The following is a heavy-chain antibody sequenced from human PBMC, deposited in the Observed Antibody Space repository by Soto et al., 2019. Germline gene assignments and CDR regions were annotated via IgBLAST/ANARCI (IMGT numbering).Heavy chain of an antibody. V-gene: IGHV1-8*02. Sequence: ASVKVSCKASGGTFSSYAISWVRQATGQGLECMGWMNPNSGNTGYAQKFQGRVTMTRNTSISTAYMELSSLRSEDTAVYYRARERSGYLDYWGQGTLVTVSS. CDR2: MNPNSGNT. J-gene: IGHJ4*02. CDR1: GGTFSSYA. D-gene: IGHD5-12*01. CDR3: ARERSGYLDY.